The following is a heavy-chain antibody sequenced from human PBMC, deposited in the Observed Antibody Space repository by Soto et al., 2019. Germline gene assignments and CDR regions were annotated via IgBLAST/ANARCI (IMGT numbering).Heavy chain of an antibody. CDR3: ARDTGYTFGSLNY. CDR1: GYRFTDYA. CDR2: MNAGVGNT. J-gene: IGHJ4*02. Sequence: HVELVQSGADVKKPGASVTISCKASGYRFTDYALHWLRQAPGQRLEWMGWMNAGVGNTLYSQKFQGRITITRDTSASTAYMELNSLKSEDTAIYSCARDTGYTFGSLNYWGPGTLVTVSS. D-gene: IGHD5-18*01. V-gene: IGHV1-3*01.